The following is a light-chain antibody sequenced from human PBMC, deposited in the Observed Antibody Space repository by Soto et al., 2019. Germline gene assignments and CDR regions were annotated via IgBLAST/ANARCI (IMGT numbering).Light chain of an antibody. CDR1: QSFSSY. V-gene: IGKV3-11*01. CDR2: DAS. CDR3: QQRSNLPWT. J-gene: IGKJ1*01. Sequence: EIVLPQYPATLSLSPGERATLSCRASQSFSSYLAWYQQKPGQAPRLLIYDASNRATGIPARFSGSGSGTDFTLTISSLEPEDFAVYYCQQRSNLPWTFGQGTKVDIK.